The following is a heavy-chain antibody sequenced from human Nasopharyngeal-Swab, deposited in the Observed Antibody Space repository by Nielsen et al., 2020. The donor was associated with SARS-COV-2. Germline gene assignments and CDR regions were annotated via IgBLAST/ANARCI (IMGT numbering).Heavy chain of an antibody. V-gene: IGHV3-7*04. CDR1: GFTFTNHY. Sequence: GGSLRLSCAASGFTFTNHYMTWVRQAPGKGLEWVANIKQDGGEKFYVDSVKGRFRVSRDNAQNSVYLQMDRLRVEDTAVYYCAREADLMGYDDAFDILGRGTRVTGSS. CDR2: IKQDGGEK. CDR3: AREADLMGYDDAFDI. D-gene: IGHD3-16*01. J-gene: IGHJ3*02.